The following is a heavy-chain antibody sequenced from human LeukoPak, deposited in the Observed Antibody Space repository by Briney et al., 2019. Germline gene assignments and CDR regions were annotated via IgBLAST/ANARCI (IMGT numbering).Heavy chain of an antibody. V-gene: IGHV4-34*01. Sequence: SETLSLTCAVYGGSFSGYYWSWIRQPPGKGLEWIGEINHSGSTNYNPSLKSRVTISVDTSKNQLSLKLSSVTAANTAVYYCARGRSLGYCSSTSCYHDYWGQGTLVTVSS. CDR1: GGSFSGYY. D-gene: IGHD2-2*01. CDR3: ARGRSLGYCSSTSCYHDY. CDR2: INHSGST. J-gene: IGHJ4*02.